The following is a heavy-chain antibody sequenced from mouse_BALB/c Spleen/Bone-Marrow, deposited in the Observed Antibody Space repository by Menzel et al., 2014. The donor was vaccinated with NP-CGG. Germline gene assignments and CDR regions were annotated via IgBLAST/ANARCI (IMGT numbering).Heavy chain of an antibody. V-gene: IGHV5-9-3*01. Sequence: EVKVVESGGGLVKPGGSLKLSCAASGFTFSSYAMSWVRQTPEKRLEWVATISSGGSYTYYPDSVKGRFTISRDNAKNTLYLQMSSVRSEDTAMYYCARHGITRLLDYWGQGTTLTVSS. CDR1: GFTFSSYA. D-gene: IGHD2-4*01. CDR3: ARHGITRLLDY. J-gene: IGHJ2*01. CDR2: ISSGGSYT.